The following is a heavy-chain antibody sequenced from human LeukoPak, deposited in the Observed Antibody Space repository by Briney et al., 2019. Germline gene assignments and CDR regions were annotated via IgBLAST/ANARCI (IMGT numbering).Heavy chain of an antibody. CDR2: IYYSGST. V-gene: IGHV4-59*08. Sequence: SETLSLTCTVSGGSMSTNYWSWIRQPPGKGLEWIGYIYYSGSTNYNPSLKSRVTISVDTSKNQFSLKLSSVTAADTAVYYCARAGYNSGWYYFDYWGQGTLVTVSS. CDR3: ARAGYNSGWYYFDY. CDR1: GGSMSTNY. J-gene: IGHJ4*02. D-gene: IGHD6-19*01.